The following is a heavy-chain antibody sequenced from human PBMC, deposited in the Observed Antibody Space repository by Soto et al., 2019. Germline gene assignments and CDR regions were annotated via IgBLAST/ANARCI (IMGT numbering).Heavy chain of an antibody. CDR2: INVGSGYT. Sequence: GASVKVSCKASGYNFISYAIQWVRQASGQGLEWMGWINVGSGYTKYSQELKDRVTITRDKFATTAYMELSSLRSEDTAVYYCARAMSGHDTVWYYFDYWG. D-gene: IGHD2-8*02. J-gene: IGHJ4*01. V-gene: IGHV1-3*01. CDR3: ARAMSGHDTVWYYFDY. CDR1: GYNFISYA.